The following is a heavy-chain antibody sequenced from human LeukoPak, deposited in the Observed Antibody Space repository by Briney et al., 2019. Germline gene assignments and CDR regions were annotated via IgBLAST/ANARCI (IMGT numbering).Heavy chain of an antibody. Sequence: PGGSLRLSCAASGFTFSRYWMSWVRQAPGKGLEWVANIKQDGGEKYYVDSVKGRFTISRDNAKNSLYLQMNSLRAEDTAVYYCARSAGSSSWYEGYYFDYWGRGTLVTVSS. CDR3: ARSAGSSSWYEGYYFDY. D-gene: IGHD6-13*01. J-gene: IGHJ4*02. CDR2: IKQDGGEK. CDR1: GFTFSRYW. V-gene: IGHV3-7*01.